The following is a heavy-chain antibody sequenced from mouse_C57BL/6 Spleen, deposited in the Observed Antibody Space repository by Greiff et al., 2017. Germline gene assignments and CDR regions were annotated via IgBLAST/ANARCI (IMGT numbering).Heavy chain of an antibody. CDR3: ARRSLYDYDAAYYYAMDY. CDR1: GYAFSSYW. J-gene: IGHJ4*01. D-gene: IGHD2-4*01. V-gene: IGHV1-80*01. CDR2: INPGDGDT. Sequence: VQLQQSGAELVKPGASVKISCKASGYAFSSYWMNWVKQRPGKGLEWIGQINPGDGDTNYNEKFKGKATLTADKSSSTAYMQLSSLTSEDSAVYFYARRSLYDYDAAYYYAMDYWGQGTSVTVSS.